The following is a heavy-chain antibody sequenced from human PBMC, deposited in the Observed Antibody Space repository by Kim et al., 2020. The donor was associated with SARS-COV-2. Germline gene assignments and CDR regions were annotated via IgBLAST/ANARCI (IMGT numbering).Heavy chain of an antibody. CDR3: AQIGTPPGWYFDY. Sequence: GGSLRLSCAASGFTFSSYAMSWVRQAPGKGLEWVSVIYSGGSSTYYADSVKGRFTISRDNSKNTLYLQMNSLRAEDTAVYYCAQIGTPPGWYFDYWGQGTLVTVSS. CDR2: IYSGGSST. V-gene: IGHV3-23*03. D-gene: IGHD2-15*01. J-gene: IGHJ4*02. CDR1: GFTFSSYA.